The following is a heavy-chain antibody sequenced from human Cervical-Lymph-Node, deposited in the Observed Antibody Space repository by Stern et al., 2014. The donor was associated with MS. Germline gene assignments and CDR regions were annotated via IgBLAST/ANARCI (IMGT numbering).Heavy chain of an antibody. CDR3: ARPRGQFCSGGTCYSGY. J-gene: IGHJ4*02. CDR1: GFTFSAYA. Sequence: DQLVQSGGGLVKPGGSLRLSCTASGFTFSAYAMMWVRQAPGKGLELISLISSGSSYLYYGYSVKGRFTISRDNAKNSLFLGMNSLRVEDTAVYYCARPRGQFCSGGTCYSGYWGQGTRVTVSS. V-gene: IGHV3-21*06. D-gene: IGHD2-15*01. CDR2: ISSGSSYL.